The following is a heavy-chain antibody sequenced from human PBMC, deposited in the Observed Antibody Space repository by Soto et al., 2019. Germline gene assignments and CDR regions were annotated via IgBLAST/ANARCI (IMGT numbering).Heavy chain of an antibody. Sequence: SETLSLTCTVSGGSISSGGYYWSWIRQHPGKGLEWIGYIYYSGSTYYNPSLKSRVTISVDTSKNQFSLKLSSVTAADTAVYYCARDSYDFWSGFSDYYYGMDVWGQGTAVTVSS. J-gene: IGHJ6*02. CDR3: ARDSYDFWSGFSDYYYGMDV. D-gene: IGHD3-3*01. CDR2: IYYSGST. CDR1: GGSISSGGYY. V-gene: IGHV4-31*03.